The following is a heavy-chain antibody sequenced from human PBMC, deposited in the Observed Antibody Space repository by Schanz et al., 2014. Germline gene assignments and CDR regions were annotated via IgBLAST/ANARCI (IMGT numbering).Heavy chain of an antibody. V-gene: IGHV3-7*01. J-gene: IGHJ3*02. D-gene: IGHD3-3*01. CDR3: ARVGGTYYDFWSGVPPTVMHDGFDI. CDR2: IKKDGSEN. Sequence: EVQLVESEGGLVQPGGSLRLSCEGSGFSFSDYWMGWVRQAPGKGLEWVANIKKDGSENYYADSVKGRFIISRDNAKNSMYLEMNSLRAEDTAVFYCARVGGTYYDFWSGVPPTVMHDGFDIWGQGTMVTVS. CDR1: GFSFSDYW.